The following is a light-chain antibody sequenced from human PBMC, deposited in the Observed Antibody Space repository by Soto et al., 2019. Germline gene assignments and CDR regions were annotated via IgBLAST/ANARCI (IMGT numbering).Light chain of an antibody. CDR1: SSDFGSYHL. CDR3: CSFAASSTDVV. J-gene: IGLJ2*01. CDR2: EGT. V-gene: IGLV2-23*01. Sequence: QSVLTQPASVSGSPGQSITISCTGTSSDFGSYHLVSWYQQHPGKAPKLMIYEGTKRPSGISIRFSGSISDNTASLTITGLQADDEATYHCCSFAASSTDVVFGGGTKLTVL.